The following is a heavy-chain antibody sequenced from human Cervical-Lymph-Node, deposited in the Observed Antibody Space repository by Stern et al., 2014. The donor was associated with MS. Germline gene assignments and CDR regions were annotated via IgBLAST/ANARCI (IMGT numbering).Heavy chain of an antibody. Sequence: LVESGTEVKKPGASVKVSCKASGDTFGTYGVNWVRQAPGQRLEWLGWISGYKGNTNYAQRLQGRVTLTTDTSTTTAYMELRSLRSDDTAVYYCAIMGTNGIDVWGQGTTVTVSS. CDR1: GDTFGTYG. D-gene: IGHD5-18*01. V-gene: IGHV1-18*01. CDR3: AIMGTNGIDV. CDR2: ISGYKGNT. J-gene: IGHJ6*02.